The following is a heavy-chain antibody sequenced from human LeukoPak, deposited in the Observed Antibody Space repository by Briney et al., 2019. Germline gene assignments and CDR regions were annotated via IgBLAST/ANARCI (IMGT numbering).Heavy chain of an antibody. Sequence: PGRSLRLSCTASGFTFSDYAMSWVRQAPGKWLEWVGFIRNKANGGTADYAASVKGRFTISRDDSKTIAYMQMNTLKTEDTAVYYCSRAYSAGWLGINDYWGQGALVTVSS. V-gene: IGHV3-49*04. CDR2: IRNKANGGTA. CDR1: GFTFSDYA. J-gene: IGHJ4*02. D-gene: IGHD6-19*01. CDR3: SRAYSAGWLGINDY.